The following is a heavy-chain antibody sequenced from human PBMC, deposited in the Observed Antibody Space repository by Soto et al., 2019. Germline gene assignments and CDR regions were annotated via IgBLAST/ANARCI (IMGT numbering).Heavy chain of an antibody. CDR1: VGTFSSYT. V-gene: IGHV1-69*02. Sequence: QVQLVQSGAEVKKPGSSVKVSCKASVGTFSSYTISWVRQAPGQGLEWMGRIIPILGIANYVQKFQGRVTIPADKSTSTAYMELSSLRAEDTAVYYCAAEYGGNSAWGQGTLGTVSA. CDR2: IIPILGIA. CDR3: AAEYGGNSA. D-gene: IGHD4-17*01. J-gene: IGHJ4*02.